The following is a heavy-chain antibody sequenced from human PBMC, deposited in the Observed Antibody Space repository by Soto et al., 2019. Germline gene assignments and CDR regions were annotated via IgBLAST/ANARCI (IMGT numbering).Heavy chain of an antibody. CDR1: GYTFTSYG. Sequence: ASVKVSCKASGYTFTSYGISWVRQAPGQGLEWMGWISAYNGNTNYAQKLQGRVTMTTDTSTSTAYMELRSLRSDDTAVYYCARDRLAMVRGVSVAFDIWGQGTMVT. D-gene: IGHD3-10*01. V-gene: IGHV1-18*04. J-gene: IGHJ3*02. CDR3: ARDRLAMVRGVSVAFDI. CDR2: ISAYNGNT.